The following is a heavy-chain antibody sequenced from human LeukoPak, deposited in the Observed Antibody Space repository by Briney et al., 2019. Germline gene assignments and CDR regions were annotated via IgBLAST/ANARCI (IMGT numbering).Heavy chain of an antibody. CDR1: GFTFSRYS. CDR3: ARGYDYFDY. V-gene: IGHV3-48*02. CDR2: ISSSSSPI. J-gene: IGHJ4*02. Sequence: GGSLRLSCGASGFTFSRYSMNWVRQAPGKGLEWVSYISSSSSPIYYADSVKGRFTISRDNAKNSLYLQMDSLRDEDTAVYYCARGYDYFDYWGQGTLVTVSS. D-gene: IGHD3-16*01.